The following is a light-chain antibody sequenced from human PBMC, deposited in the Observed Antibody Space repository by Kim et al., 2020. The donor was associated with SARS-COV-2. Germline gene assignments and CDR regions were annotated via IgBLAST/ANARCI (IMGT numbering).Light chain of an antibody. CDR2: GVN. CDR1: SSDVGAYNY. CDR3: TSWTSSNTYV. V-gene: IGLV2-14*01. Sequence: QSVLTQPASVSGSPGQSITISCSGTSSDVGAYNYVSWYQQHPGKAPKLIISGVNKRPSGVSNRFSGSKSGNTASLTISGLQAEDETDYYCTSWTSSNTYVFGTGTKVTVL. J-gene: IGLJ1*01.